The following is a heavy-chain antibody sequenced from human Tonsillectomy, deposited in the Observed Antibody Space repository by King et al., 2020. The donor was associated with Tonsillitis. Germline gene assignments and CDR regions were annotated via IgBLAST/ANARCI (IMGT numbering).Heavy chain of an antibody. J-gene: IGHJ4*02. CDR1: GYSISSGYY. CDR3: ARGLWFGELLGY. Sequence: VQLQESGPGLVKPSETLSLTCTVSGYSISSGYYWGWIRQPPGKGLEWLGSIYHSGSTYYNPSLKSRVTISVDTSKNQFSLKLNSVTAADTAVYYCARGLWFGELLGYWGQGTLVTVSS. D-gene: IGHD3-10*01. CDR2: IYHSGST. V-gene: IGHV4-38-2*02.